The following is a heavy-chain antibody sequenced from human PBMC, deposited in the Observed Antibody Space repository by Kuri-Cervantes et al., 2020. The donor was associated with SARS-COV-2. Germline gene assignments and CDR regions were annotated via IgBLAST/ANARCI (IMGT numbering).Heavy chain of an antibody. J-gene: IGHJ5*02. V-gene: IGHV3-23*01. CDR3: AKVDRGAVLQWWEQVDH. CDR1: GFTFSNSA. CDR2: IRGSADGR. D-gene: IGHD2-15*01. Sequence: GESLKISCAASGFTFSNSALNWVRQAPGRGLEWVSRIRGSADGRYYAESVKGRFTISRDNSSNTLYVQMNSLRAEDTAVYHCAKVDRGAVLQWWEQVDHWGQGILVTVSS.